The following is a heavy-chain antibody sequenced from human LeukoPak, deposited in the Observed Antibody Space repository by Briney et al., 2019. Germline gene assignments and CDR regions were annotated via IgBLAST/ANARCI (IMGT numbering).Heavy chain of an antibody. CDR3: ASRHLIGNGYFDL. Sequence: VASVKVSCKASGYAFTNYGVGWLRLAPGQGLQWLGWISIFNGNTNYAQIVQDRVTMTTDTSTNTAYLELRSLRSDDTAVYYCASRHLIGNGYFDLWGEGTGVTVSS. CDR2: ISIFNGNT. D-gene: IGHD1-1*01. V-gene: IGHV1-18*01. J-gene: IGHJ4*02. CDR1: GYAFTNYG.